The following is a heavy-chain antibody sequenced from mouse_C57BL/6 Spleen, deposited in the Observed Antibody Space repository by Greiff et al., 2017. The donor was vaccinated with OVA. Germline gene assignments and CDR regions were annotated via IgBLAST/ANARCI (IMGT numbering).Heavy chain of an antibody. D-gene: IGHD1-1*02. V-gene: IGHV5-6*01. Sequence: EVQGVESGGDLVKPGGSLKLSCAASGFTFSSYGMSWVRQTPDKRLEWVATISSGGSYTYYPDSVKGRFTISRDNAKNTLYLQMSSLKSEDTAMYYCARHLYGFDYWGQGTTLTVSS. CDR2: ISSGGSYT. CDR1: GFTFSSYG. J-gene: IGHJ2*01. CDR3: ARHLYGFDY.